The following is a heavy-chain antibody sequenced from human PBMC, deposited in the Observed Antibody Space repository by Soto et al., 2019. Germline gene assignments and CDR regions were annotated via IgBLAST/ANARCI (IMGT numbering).Heavy chain of an antibody. CDR3: ASAITNYDFWSGYYFRERGKRGDAFDI. D-gene: IGHD3-3*01. CDR1: GGSISSSSYY. V-gene: IGHV4-39*01. CDR2: IYYSGST. J-gene: IGHJ3*02. Sequence: SETLSLTCTVSGGSISSSSYYWGWIRQPPGKGLEWIGSIYYSGSTYYNPSLKSRVTISVDTSKNQFSLKLSSVTAADTAVYYCASAITNYDFWSGYYFRERGKRGDAFDIWGQGTMVTVSS.